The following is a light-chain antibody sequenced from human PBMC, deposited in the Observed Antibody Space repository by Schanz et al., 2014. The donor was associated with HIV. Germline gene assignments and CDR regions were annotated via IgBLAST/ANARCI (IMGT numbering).Light chain of an antibody. CDR3: QSYDSSLSVV. Sequence: QSALTQPPSASGSAGQSVTISCTGISSDVPAYNYVSWYQQHPGKAPKLMIYEVTKRPSGVPDRFSGSKSGNTASLAITGLQAEDEAHYYCQSYDSSLSVVFGGGTKLTVL. CDR2: EVT. V-gene: IGLV2-8*01. CDR1: SSDVPAYNY. J-gene: IGLJ2*01.